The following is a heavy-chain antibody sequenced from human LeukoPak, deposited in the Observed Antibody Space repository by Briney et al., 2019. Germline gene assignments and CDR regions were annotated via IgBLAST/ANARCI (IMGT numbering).Heavy chain of an antibody. Sequence: SETLSLTCTVSGGSMNDYYWTRIRQPPGRGLEWIGYIYYSGSTNYNPSLKSRVTISVDTSKNQFSLKLSSVTAADTAVYYCARFRAAAGGYFDYWGQGTLVTVSS. CDR2: IYYSGST. CDR1: GGSMNDYY. J-gene: IGHJ4*02. CDR3: ARFRAAAGGYFDY. D-gene: IGHD6-13*01. V-gene: IGHV4-59*01.